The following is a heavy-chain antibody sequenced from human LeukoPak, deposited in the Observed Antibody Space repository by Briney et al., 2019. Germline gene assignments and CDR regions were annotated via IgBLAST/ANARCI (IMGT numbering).Heavy chain of an antibody. Sequence: SETLSLTCTVSGDSISNYYWSWIRQSPGKELEWIGYMYNRGSTIYNPSLKSRVTISTDTPKNQFSLRLTSVTAADTAVYYCARAEKAATGTLDYWGQGTLITVSS. V-gene: IGHV4-59*01. CDR3: ARAEKAATGTLDY. D-gene: IGHD1/OR15-1a*01. J-gene: IGHJ4*02. CDR2: MYNRGST. CDR1: GDSISNYY.